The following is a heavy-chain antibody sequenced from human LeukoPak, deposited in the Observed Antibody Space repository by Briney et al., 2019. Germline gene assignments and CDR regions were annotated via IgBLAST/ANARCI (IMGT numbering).Heavy chain of an antibody. CDR2: TSGNGAKT. Sequence: PGGSLRLSCTASGFTFSSYALSWARQAPGQGLEWVSATSGNGAKTYYADSVKGRFTISRDNSKNTLYLQMNSLRVEDTAVYYCAKDRRYSFDYWGQGILVTVSS. D-gene: IGHD3-10*01. CDR1: GFTFSSYA. V-gene: IGHV3-23*01. CDR3: AKDRRYSFDY. J-gene: IGHJ4*02.